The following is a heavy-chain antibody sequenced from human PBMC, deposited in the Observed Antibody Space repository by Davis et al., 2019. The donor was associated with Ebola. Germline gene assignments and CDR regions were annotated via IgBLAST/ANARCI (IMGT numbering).Heavy chain of an antibody. Sequence: GESLKISCAASGFTFSSYAMSWVRQAPGKGLEWVSAISGSGGSTYYADSVKGRFTISRDNSKNTLYLQMNSLRAEDTAVYYCAKAVVVVTARFDNWGQGTVVTVSP. D-gene: IGHD2-21*02. V-gene: IGHV3-23*01. CDR2: ISGSGGST. CDR3: AKAVVVVTARFDN. CDR1: GFTFSSYA. J-gene: IGHJ4*02.